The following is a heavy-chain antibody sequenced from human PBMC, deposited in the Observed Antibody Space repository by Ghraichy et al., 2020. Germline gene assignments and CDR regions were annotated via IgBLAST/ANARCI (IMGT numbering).Heavy chain of an antibody. J-gene: IGHJ4*02. Sequence: WGSLRLSCAASGFTFSTYDIHWVRQATGKGLEWVSGIGAAGDTYYPGSVKGRFTISRENAKNSLYLQLNSLRAGDTAVYYCARARDSHCLGGICSYYFDYWGQGTLVTVSS. CDR3: ARARDSHCLGGICSYYFDY. V-gene: IGHV3-13*01. CDR2: IGAAGDT. D-gene: IGHD4-23*01. CDR1: GFTFSTYD.